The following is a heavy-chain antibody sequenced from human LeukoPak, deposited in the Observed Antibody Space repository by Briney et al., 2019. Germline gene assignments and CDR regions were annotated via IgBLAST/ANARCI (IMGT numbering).Heavy chain of an antibody. CDR2: ISGSGVDT. CDR1: GFSFSTYA. D-gene: IGHD3-10*01. CDR3: ASGTYRLGDY. J-gene: IGHJ4*02. Sequence: GGSQRLSCAASGFSFSTYAMSWVRQASGKGLEWVSGISGSGVDTHYADSVKGRFRISRDNSKNTLYLQLNSLRAEDTAVYYCASGTYRLGDYWGLGTLVTVSS. V-gene: IGHV3-23*01.